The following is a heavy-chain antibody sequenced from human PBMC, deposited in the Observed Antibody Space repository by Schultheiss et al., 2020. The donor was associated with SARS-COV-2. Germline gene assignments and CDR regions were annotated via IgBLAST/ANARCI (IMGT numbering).Heavy chain of an antibody. V-gene: IGHV4-59*12. CDR1: GGSISSYY. J-gene: IGHJ4*02. CDR2: IYYSGST. D-gene: IGHD4-17*01. Sequence: SQTLSLTCTVSGGSISSYYWSWIRQPPGKGLEWIGYIYYSGSTNYNPSLKSRVTISVDTSKNQFSLKLSSVTAADTAVYYCARDYGDYEKADYWGQGTLVTVSS. CDR3: ARDYGDYEKADY.